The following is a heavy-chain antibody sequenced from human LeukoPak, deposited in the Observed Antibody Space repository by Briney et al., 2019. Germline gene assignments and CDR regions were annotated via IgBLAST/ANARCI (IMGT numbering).Heavy chain of an antibody. Sequence: PSETLSLTCTVSGGSISSSGYHWAWTRQPPGKGLEWIGNIYYSGGTYYKPSLKSRITISLDTSKNQFSLKLSSVTAADTAVYYCARLPYASPNPGLWGQGTMVTVSS. CDR3: ARLPYASPNPGL. J-gene: IGHJ3*01. CDR1: GGSISSSGYH. D-gene: IGHD3-10*01. CDR2: IYYSGGT. V-gene: IGHV4-39*01.